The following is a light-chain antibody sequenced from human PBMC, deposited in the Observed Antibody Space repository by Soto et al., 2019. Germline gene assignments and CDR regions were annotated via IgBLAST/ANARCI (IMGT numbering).Light chain of an antibody. CDR2: DVS. J-gene: IGLJ1*01. CDR1: SSDVGGYNY. V-gene: IGLV2-14*03. Sequence: QSALTQPASVSGSPGQSITISCTGTSSDVGGYNYVSWYQHHPGKAPKLIIFDVSDRPSGISGRFSASKSGNTASLTISGLQAEDEADYYCCSYSSGSTPGVFGTGTKLTVL. CDR3: CSYSSGSTPGV.